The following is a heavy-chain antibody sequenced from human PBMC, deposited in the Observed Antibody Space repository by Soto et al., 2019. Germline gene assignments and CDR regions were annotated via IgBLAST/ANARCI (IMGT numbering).Heavy chain of an antibody. CDR1: GGSITTSSYN. D-gene: IGHD3-10*01. J-gene: IGHJ3*01. Sequence: QLQLQESGPGLVKPSETLSLTCSVSGGSITTSSYNWDWIRQPPGKGLEWIGTIYYDGSTSYNLSLKSQVSISVDTSKNHFALKVNSVTAADPAVYYWARFYGNAFDVWGRGTVVTVSS. V-gene: IGHV4-39*02. CDR2: IYYDGST. CDR3: ARFYGNAFDV.